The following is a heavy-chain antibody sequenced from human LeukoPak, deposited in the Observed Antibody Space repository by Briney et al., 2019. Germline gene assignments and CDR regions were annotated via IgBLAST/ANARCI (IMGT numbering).Heavy chain of an antibody. CDR1: GFTFSSYS. V-gene: IGHV3-21*01. CDR2: ISSSGTYV. Sequence: PGRSLRLACAASGFTFSSYSMNWVRQAPGKGLEWVSSISSSGTYVYYADSVKGRFTISRDNAKNSLSLQMNSLRADDAAVYYCARASSKQLAGYLPDGFDIWGQGTMVTVSS. J-gene: IGHJ3*02. D-gene: IGHD3-9*01. CDR3: ARASSKQLAGYLPDGFDI.